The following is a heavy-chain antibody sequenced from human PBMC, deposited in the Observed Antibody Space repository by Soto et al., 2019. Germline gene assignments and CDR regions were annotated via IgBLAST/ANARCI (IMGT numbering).Heavy chain of an antibody. CDR1: GGSISSGNW. V-gene: IGHV4-4*02. D-gene: IGHD3-3*02. CDR2: FYHSGST. J-gene: IGHJ3*02. Sequence: QVQLQESGPGLVKPSGTLSLTCAVSGGSISSGNWWRWVRQPPGKGLEWIGEFYHSGSTNYNPSHKSRVTISVDKSKNQFALKLSSVTAADTAVYYCPRVLANDAFDIWGQGTMVTVSS. CDR3: PRVLANDAFDI.